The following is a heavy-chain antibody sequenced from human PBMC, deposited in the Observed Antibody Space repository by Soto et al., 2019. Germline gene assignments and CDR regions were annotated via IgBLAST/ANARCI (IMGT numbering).Heavy chain of an antibody. CDR1: GGSFSSCA. V-gene: IGHV1-69*13. J-gene: IGHJ6*02. Sequence: SVKVCWKASGGSFSSCAISWVRHAPGQGLEWMGGIIPIFGTANYAQKFQGRVTITADESTSTAYMELSSLRSEDTAVYYCARGPYSYGPLYYYYGMDVWGQGTTVIVSS. CDR3: ARGPYSYGPLYYYYGMDV. CDR2: IIPIFGTA. D-gene: IGHD5-18*01.